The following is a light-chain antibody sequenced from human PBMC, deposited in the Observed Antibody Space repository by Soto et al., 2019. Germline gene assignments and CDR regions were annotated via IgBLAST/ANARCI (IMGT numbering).Light chain of an antibody. CDR2: DVS. CDR1: QGVTTN. Sequence: EIVLTPSPGTLSLSPGERATLSCRAGQGVTTNFAWYQQKSGQSPRLLIYDVSTRATGVPARFSGTGSETDFTLTISGLQSEDSAVYFCQQYNNWPFSVGQGTRLEIK. CDR3: QQYNNWPFS. J-gene: IGKJ5*01. V-gene: IGKV3-15*01.